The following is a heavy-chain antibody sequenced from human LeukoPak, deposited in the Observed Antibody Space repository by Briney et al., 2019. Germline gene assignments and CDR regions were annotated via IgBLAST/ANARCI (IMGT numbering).Heavy chain of an antibody. CDR1: GGSFSGYY. Sequence: PSETLSLTCVVYGGSFSGYYWSWIRQPPGKGLEWIGGINHSGSTNYNPSLKSRVTISVDTSKNQFSLKLSSVTAADTAVYYCARGGVFFDYWGQGTLVTVSS. D-gene: IGHD3-10*01. CDR2: INHSGST. CDR3: ARGGVFFDY. J-gene: IGHJ4*02. V-gene: IGHV4-34*01.